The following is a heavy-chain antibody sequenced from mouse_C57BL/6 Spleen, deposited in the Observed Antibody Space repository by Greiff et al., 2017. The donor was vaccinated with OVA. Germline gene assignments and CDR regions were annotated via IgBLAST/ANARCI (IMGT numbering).Heavy chain of an antibody. CDR3: TTRGYYDYDWFAY. CDR1: GFNIKDDY. Sequence: EVQLVESGAELVRPGASVKLSCTASGFNIKDDYMHWVKQRPEQGLEWIGWIDPENGGTEYASKFQGKATITADTSSNTAYLQLSSLTSEDTAGFYCTTRGYYDYDWFAYWGQGTLVTVSA. CDR2: IDPENGGT. V-gene: IGHV14-4*01. J-gene: IGHJ3*01. D-gene: IGHD2-4*01.